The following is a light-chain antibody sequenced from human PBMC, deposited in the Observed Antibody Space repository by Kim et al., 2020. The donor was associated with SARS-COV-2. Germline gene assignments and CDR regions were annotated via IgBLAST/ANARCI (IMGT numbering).Light chain of an antibody. CDR2: DAS. CDR1: QNVNNF. CDR3: QQRSDWPLT. Sequence: IVLTQSPATLSLSPGERATLSCRASQNVNNFLAWYRQKPGQAPRLLIYDASSRAPGVPARFSGSGSGTDFTLTISSLESEDFAVYYCQQRSDWPLTFGGGTKVDIK. J-gene: IGKJ4*01. V-gene: IGKV3-11*01.